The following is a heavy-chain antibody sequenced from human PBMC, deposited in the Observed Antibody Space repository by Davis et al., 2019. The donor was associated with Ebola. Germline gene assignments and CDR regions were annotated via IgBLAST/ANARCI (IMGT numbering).Heavy chain of an antibody. J-gene: IGHJ4*02. CDR2: ISYDGSNK. V-gene: IGHV3-30*03. CDR3: ARDDGFDY. CDR1: GFTFSSYS. Sequence: PGGSLRLSCAASGFTFSSYSMNWVRQAPGKGLEWVAVISYDGSNKYYADSVKGRFTISRDNSKNTLYLQMNSLRAEDTAVYYCARDDGFDYWGQGTLVTVSS. D-gene: IGHD2-8*01.